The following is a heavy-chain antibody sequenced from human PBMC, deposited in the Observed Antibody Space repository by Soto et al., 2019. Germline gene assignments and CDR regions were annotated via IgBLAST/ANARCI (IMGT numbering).Heavy chain of an antibody. CDR2: IIPVVSTT. Sequence: QVLLVQSGAEVKKPGSSVKVSCKASGGIFSSYAINWVRQAPGQGLEWLGGIIPVVSTTNYAQTLQGRVTITADRSTRTAYMELSSLRSEDSAVYYCTSGGDRAMVSRSYWGQGSLVTVSS. CDR3: TSGGDRAMVSRSY. CDR1: GGIFSSYA. J-gene: IGHJ4*02. D-gene: IGHD5-18*01. V-gene: IGHV1-69*06.